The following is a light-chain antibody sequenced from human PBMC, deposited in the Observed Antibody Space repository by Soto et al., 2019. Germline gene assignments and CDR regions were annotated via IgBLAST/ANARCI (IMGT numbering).Light chain of an antibody. CDR1: QSIRSW. V-gene: IGKV1-5*01. CDR2: DAS. Sequence: DIQMTQSPSTLSASVGDRVTMTCRASQSIRSWLAWYQQKPGKAPKLLIYDASSLESGVPSRFSGSGSGTEFTLAISSLQPEDFATYYCQQSYNTLAFGPGTKVDI. J-gene: IGKJ3*01. CDR3: QQSYNTLA.